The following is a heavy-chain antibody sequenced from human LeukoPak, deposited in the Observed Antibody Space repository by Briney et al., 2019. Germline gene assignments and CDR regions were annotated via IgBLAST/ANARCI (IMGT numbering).Heavy chain of an antibody. CDR2: INPNTGGT. D-gene: IGHD3-16*01. V-gene: IGHV1-2*02. CDR1: GYTFTGYY. J-gene: IGHJ4*02. CDR3: ARDLGFDS. Sequence: ASVKVSCKASGYTFTGYYMHWVRQAPGQGLEWMGWINPNTGGTNYAQNFQGRVTMTRDTSISTAYMEVTRPTSDDTAIYYCARDLGFDSWGQGTLVTVSS.